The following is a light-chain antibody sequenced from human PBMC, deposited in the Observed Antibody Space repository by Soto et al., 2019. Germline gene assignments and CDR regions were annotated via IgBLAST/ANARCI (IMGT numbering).Light chain of an antibody. J-gene: IGKJ4*01. CDR3: QQYASSPLT. CDR2: DAS. V-gene: IGKV3-20*01. Sequence: EIVLTQSPGTLSVSPGERATLSCRASQSVGRNYLAWYQQKPGQAPRLLIYDASRRATGIPDRISGSGSGTDFTLTISRLAPEDFAVYYCQQYASSPLTFGGGTKVEAK. CDR1: QSVGRNY.